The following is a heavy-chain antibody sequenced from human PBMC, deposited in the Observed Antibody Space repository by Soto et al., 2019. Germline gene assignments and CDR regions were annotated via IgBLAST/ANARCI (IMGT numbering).Heavy chain of an antibody. J-gene: IGHJ5*01. Sequence: ASVKVSCKASGYTFTSYGISWVRQAPGEGLEWMGWISAYNGNTNYAQKLQGRVTMTTDTSTSTAYMELRSLRSDDTAVYYCARPIQFYFDTSAQSAWFDSWGQGALVTVSS. CDR1: GYTFTSYG. V-gene: IGHV1-18*01. CDR2: ISAYNGNT. D-gene: IGHD3-22*01. CDR3: ARPIQFYFDTSAQSAWFDS.